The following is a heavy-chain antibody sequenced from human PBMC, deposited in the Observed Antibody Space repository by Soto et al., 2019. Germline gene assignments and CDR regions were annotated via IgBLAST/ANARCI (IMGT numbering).Heavy chain of an antibody. V-gene: IGHV1-24*01. Sequence: ASVKVSCKVSGYTLTELSMHWVRRAPGKGLEWMGGFDPEDGETIYAQKFQGRVTMTEDTSTDTAYMELSSLRSEDTAVYYCATELRNPDHGNWFDPWGQGTLVTVSS. CDR1: GYTLTELS. CDR2: FDPEDGET. CDR3: ATELRNPDHGNWFDP. J-gene: IGHJ5*02.